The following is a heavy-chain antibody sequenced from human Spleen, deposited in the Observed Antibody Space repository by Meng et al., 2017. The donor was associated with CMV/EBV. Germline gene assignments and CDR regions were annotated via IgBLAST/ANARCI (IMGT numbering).Heavy chain of an antibody. CDR2: ISATGDNT. J-gene: IGHJ2*01. CDR3: AKDGDFGSGGLRLGYFDL. CDR1: FDSYA. V-gene: IGHV3-23*01. D-gene: IGHD3-10*01. Sequence: FDSYAMSWGRRAPGKGLEWVSGISATGDNTYYTGSVKGRFTISRDNTNNTLYMQMNSLRAEDPALYYCAKDGDFGSGGLRLGYFDLWGRGTLVTVSS.